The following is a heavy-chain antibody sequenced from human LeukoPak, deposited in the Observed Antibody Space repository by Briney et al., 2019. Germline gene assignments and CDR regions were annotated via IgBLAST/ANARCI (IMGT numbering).Heavy chain of an antibody. CDR2: INHSGST. J-gene: IGHJ5*02. Sequence: SETLSLTCAVYGGSSSGYYWSWIRQPPGKGLDWIGEINHSGSTNYNPSLKSRVTISVDTSKNQFSLKLSSVTAADTAVYYCARGTLMVYANWFDPWGQGTLVTVSS. CDR3: ARGTLMVYANWFDP. V-gene: IGHV4-34*01. CDR1: GGSSSGYY. D-gene: IGHD2-8*01.